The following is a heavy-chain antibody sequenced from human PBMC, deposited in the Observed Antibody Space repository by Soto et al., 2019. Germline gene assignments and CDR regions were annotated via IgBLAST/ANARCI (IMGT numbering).Heavy chain of an antibody. CDR2: ISAYNDYT. Sequence: QVRLVQSAAEVKKPGASVKVSCKASGYTFIRYGITWVRQAPGQGLEWMGWISAYNDYTNYAQKLQGRVTMTTDTSQSTVNMALRSPRSDDTAVYYCARGGYYDQVWGKMNYSGLDVWGQGTTVTVSS. CDR3: ARGGYYDQVWGKMNYSGLDV. CDR1: GYTFIRYG. J-gene: IGHJ6*02. V-gene: IGHV1-18*01. D-gene: IGHD3-16*01.